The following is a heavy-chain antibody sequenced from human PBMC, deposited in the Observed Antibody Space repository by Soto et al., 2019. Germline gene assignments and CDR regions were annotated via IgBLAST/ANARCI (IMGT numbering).Heavy chain of an antibody. J-gene: IGHJ3*02. CDR3: ASPRVYCVTTSNCFIAFDI. Sequence: AQLVESGGSLVKPGGSLRLSCAASGFSFGDYIMNWVRQAPGRGLEWVASISHSGSYIFYADSVKGRFTISRDNSRASLYLQMNSLRVNDTAIYYCASPRVYCVTTSNCFIAFDIWGQGTRVTVSS. D-gene: IGHD4-17*01. V-gene: IGHV3-21*01. CDR2: ISHSGSYI. CDR1: GFSFGDYI.